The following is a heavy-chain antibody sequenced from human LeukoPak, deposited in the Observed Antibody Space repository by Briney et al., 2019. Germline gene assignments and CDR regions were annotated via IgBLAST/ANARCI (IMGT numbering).Heavy chain of an antibody. J-gene: IGHJ6*03. V-gene: IGHV3-20*04. CDR1: GFIFDDYG. Sequence: GGSLRLSCAGSGFIFDDYGMSWVRQVPGKGLEWVSGINWNGGSTGYADSVKGRFTISRDNAKNSLYMQMNSLRAEDTAVYYCARGLHGYSYGYVPWELYSYMDVWGKGTTVSISS. D-gene: IGHD5-18*01. CDR3: ARGLHGYSYGYVPWELYSYMDV. CDR2: INWNGGST.